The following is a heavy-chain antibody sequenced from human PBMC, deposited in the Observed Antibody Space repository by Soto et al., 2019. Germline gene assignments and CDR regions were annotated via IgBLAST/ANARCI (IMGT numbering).Heavy chain of an antibody. CDR2: IYYGGST. Sequence: SETLSLTCTVSGGSISSYYWSWIRQPPGKGLEWIGYIYYGGSTNYNPSLKSRVTISVDTSKNQFSLKLSSVTAADTAVYYCARHTLYFGEMVYYYYYMDVWGKGTTVTVSS. J-gene: IGHJ6*03. CDR1: GGSISSYY. D-gene: IGHD3-10*01. CDR3: ARHTLYFGEMVYYYYYMDV. V-gene: IGHV4-59*08.